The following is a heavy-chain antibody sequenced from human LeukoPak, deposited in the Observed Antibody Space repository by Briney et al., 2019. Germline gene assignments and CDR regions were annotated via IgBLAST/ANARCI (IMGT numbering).Heavy chain of an antibody. Sequence: PSETLSLTCTVSGDSISIYYWSWIRQPPGKGLQWIGYIPYSGGTNYNPSLKSRVAISIDTSKNQFSLRLSSLTAADTAVYFCARGERLGPDIWGQGTMVTVSS. CDR3: ARGERLGPDI. V-gene: IGHV4-59*01. D-gene: IGHD3-16*01. CDR1: GDSISIYY. CDR2: IPYSGGT. J-gene: IGHJ3*02.